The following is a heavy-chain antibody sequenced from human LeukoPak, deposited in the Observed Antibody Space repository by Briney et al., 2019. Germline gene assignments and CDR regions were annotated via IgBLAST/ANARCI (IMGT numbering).Heavy chain of an antibody. CDR1: GYTLTELS. V-gene: IGHV1-69*02. CDR3: ATTHSRDGYNYDAFDI. J-gene: IGHJ3*02. CDR2: IIPILGIA. D-gene: IGHD5-24*01. Sequence: SVKVSCKVSGYTLTELSMHWVRQAPGQGLEWMGRIIPILGIANYAQKFQGRVTITADKSTSTAYMELSSLRSEDTAVYYCATTHSRDGYNYDAFDIWGQGTMVTVSS.